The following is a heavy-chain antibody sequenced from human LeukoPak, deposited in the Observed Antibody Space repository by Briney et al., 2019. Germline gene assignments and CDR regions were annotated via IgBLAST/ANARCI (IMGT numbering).Heavy chain of an antibody. CDR3: AKDLEWQQLVRDY. Sequence: GGSLRLSCAASGFTFSNAWMSWVRQAPGKGLEWVSAISGSGGSTYYADSVKGRFTISRDNSKNTLYLQMNSLRAEDTAVYYCAKDLEWQQLVRDYWGQGTLVTVSS. CDR2: ISGSGGST. V-gene: IGHV3-23*01. D-gene: IGHD6-13*01. J-gene: IGHJ4*02. CDR1: GFTFSNAW.